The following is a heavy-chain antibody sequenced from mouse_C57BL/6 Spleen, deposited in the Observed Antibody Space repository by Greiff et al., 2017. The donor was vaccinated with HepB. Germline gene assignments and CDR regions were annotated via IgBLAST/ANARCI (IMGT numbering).Heavy chain of an antibody. CDR3: TGGYGSSYAMDY. Sequence: DVMLVESGGGLVQPGGSMKLSCVASGFTFSNYWMNWVRQSPEKGLEWVAQIRLKSDNYATHYAESVKGRFTISRDDSKSSVYLQMNNLRAEDTGIYYCTGGYGSSYAMDYWGQGTSVTVSS. V-gene: IGHV6-3*01. D-gene: IGHD1-1*01. J-gene: IGHJ4*01. CDR2: IRLKSDNYAT. CDR1: GFTFSNYW.